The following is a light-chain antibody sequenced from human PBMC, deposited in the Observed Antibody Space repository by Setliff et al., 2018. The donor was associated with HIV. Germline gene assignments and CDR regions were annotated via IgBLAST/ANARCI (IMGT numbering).Light chain of an antibody. CDR2: EVN. Sequence: QSVLTQPPSASGSPGQSVTISCTGTSSDVGGYDYVSWYQQHPGKAPKLMIHEVNKRPSGVPDRFSGSKSDNTASLTVSGLQAEDEADHYCSSYAGSNTPYVFGTGTKVTVL. V-gene: IGLV2-8*01. J-gene: IGLJ1*01. CDR3: SSYAGSNTPYV. CDR1: SSDVGGYDY.